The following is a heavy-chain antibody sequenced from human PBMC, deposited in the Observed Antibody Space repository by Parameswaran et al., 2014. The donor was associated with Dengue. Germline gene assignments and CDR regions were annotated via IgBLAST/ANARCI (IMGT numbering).Heavy chain of an antibody. CDR3: ARDRAFYDFWSGYGY. D-gene: IGHD3-3*01. Sequence: WIRQPPGKGLEWVANIKQDGSEKYYVDSVKGRFTISRDNAKNSLYLQMNSLRAEDTAVYYCARDRAFYDFWSGYGYWGQGTLVTVSS. V-gene: IGHV3-7*01. J-gene: IGHJ4*02. CDR2: IKQDGSEK.